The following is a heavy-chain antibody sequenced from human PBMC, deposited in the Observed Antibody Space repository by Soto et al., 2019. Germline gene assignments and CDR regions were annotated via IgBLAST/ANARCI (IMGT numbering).Heavy chain of an antibody. Sequence: ASVKVSFKASGYTFTSYGISWVRHAPGQGLEWMGCISAYNGNTNYAQKLQGRVTMTTDTSTSTAYMELRSLRSDDTAVYYCARAPLSSGYYLPPLDYWGQGTLVTVSS. J-gene: IGHJ4*02. CDR2: ISAYNGNT. V-gene: IGHV1-18*01. D-gene: IGHD3-22*01. CDR3: ARAPLSSGYYLPPLDY. CDR1: GYTFTSYG.